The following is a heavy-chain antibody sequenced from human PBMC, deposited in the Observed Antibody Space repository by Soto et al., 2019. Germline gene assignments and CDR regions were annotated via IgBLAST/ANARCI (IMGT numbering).Heavy chain of an antibody. CDR3: ARVSYYYGMDV. CDR2: IYYSGST. Sequence: SETLSLTCTVSGGSISSYYWSWIRQPPGKGLEWIGYIYYSGSTNYNPSLKSRVTISVDTSKNQFSLKLSSVTAADTAVYYCARVSYYYGMDVWGQGTTVTVSS. CDR1: GGSISSYY. J-gene: IGHJ6*02. V-gene: IGHV4-59*01.